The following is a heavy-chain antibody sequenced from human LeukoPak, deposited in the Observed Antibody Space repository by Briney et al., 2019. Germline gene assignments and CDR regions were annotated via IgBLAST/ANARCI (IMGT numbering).Heavy chain of an antibody. Sequence: ASVKVSCKASGYTFTGYYMHWVRQATGQGLEWMGWMNPNSGNTGYAQKFQGRVTITRDTSASTAYMELSSLRSEDTAVYYCARDPIIVVVVPAAPSGWFDPWGQGTLVTVSS. V-gene: IGHV1-8*03. D-gene: IGHD2-2*01. CDR1: GYTFTGYY. J-gene: IGHJ5*02. CDR3: ARDPIIVVVVPAAPSGWFDP. CDR2: MNPNSGNT.